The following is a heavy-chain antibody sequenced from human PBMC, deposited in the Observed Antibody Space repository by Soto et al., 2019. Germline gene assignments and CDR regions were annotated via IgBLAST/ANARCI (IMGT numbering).Heavy chain of an antibody. CDR1: GFTFNSYA. D-gene: IGHD3-22*01. J-gene: IGHJ4*02. Sequence: GGSLRLSCAASGFTFNSYAMTWVRQAPGKGLEWVSAISGGGGSTYYADSVKGRFTISRDNSKNTLYLQMNSLRAEDTAVYYCASNRYYDSSGHLDYWGQGTLVTVSS. CDR2: ISGGGGST. CDR3: ASNRYYDSSGHLDY. V-gene: IGHV3-23*01.